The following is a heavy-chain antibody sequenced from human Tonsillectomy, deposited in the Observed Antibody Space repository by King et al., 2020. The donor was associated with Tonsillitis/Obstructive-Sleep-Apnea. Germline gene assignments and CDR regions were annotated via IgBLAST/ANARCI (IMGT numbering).Heavy chain of an antibody. D-gene: IGHD2-2*01. J-gene: IGHJ4*02. CDR2: INHGGST. CDR3: ARAGYCGTSSCGNFDY. CDR1: GESFSAYY. V-gene: IGHV4-34*01. Sequence: VQLPQWGAGLLKPSETLSLTCAVYGESFSAYYWSWIRQPPGKGLEWIGEINHGGSTNYDPSLKRRVTISVDTSKNQFSLKLSSVTAADTAVYYCARAGYCGTSSCGNFDYWGQGTLVTVSS.